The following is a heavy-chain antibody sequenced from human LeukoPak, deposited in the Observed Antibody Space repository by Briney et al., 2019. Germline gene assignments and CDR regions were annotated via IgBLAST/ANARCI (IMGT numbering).Heavy chain of an antibody. CDR2: ISGSGGST. V-gene: IGHV3-23*01. CDR3: IFDWGQGYGMDV. CDR1: GFTFSSYA. D-gene: IGHD3-9*01. J-gene: IGHJ6*02. Sequence: GGSLRLSCAASGFTFSSYAMSWVRQAPGKGLEWVSAISGSGGSTYYADSVKGRFTISRDNSKNTLYLQMNSLRAEDTAVYYCIFDWGQGYGMDVWGQGTTVTVSS.